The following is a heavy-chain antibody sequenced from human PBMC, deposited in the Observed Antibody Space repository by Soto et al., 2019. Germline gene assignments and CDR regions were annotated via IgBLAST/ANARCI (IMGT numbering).Heavy chain of an antibody. D-gene: IGHD6-13*01. CDR2: INANNGNT. CDR1: GYTFTSYG. Sequence: EASVKVSCKASGYTFTSYGISWVRQAPGQGLEWIGIINANNGNTNYAQKFRGRVTMARDTSTSTVYMDLSSLRSDDTAVYYCARDLAAADYWGQGTLVTVSS. J-gene: IGHJ4*02. CDR3: ARDLAAADY. V-gene: IGHV1-18*01.